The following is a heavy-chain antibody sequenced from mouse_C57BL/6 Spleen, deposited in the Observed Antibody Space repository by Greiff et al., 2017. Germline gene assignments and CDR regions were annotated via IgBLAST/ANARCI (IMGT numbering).Heavy chain of an antibody. D-gene: IGHD1-1*01. CDR3: ARAPPITTVVATNYYAMDY. J-gene: IGHJ4*01. CDR2: IYPGDGDT. V-gene: IGHV1-80*01. Sequence: VQLQQSGAELVKPGASVKISCKASGYAFSSYWMNWVKQRPGKGLEWIGQIYPGDGDTNYNGKFKGKATLTADKSSSTAYMQLSSLTSEDSAVYFCARAPPITTVVATNYYAMDYWGQGTSVTVSS. CDR1: GYAFSSYW.